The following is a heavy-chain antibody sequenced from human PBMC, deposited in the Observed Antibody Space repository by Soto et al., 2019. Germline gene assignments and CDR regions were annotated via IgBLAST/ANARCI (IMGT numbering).Heavy chain of an antibody. D-gene: IGHD6-13*01. J-gene: IGHJ6*01. CDR2: ISYDGSNK. V-gene: IGHV3-30-3*01. CDR3: ARDLVVAAAGYYYYYGMDV. Sequence: QVQLVESGGGVVQPGRSLRLSCAASGFTFSSYAMHWVRQAPGKGLEWVAVISYDGSNKYYADSVKGRFTISRDNSKNTLYLQMNSLRAEDTAVYYCARDLVVAAAGYYYYYGMDVW. CDR1: GFTFSSYA.